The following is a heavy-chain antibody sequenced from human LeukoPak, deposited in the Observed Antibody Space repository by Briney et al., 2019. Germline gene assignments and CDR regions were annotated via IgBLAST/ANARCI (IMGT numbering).Heavy chain of an antibody. J-gene: IGHJ4*02. V-gene: IGHV3-53*01. D-gene: IGHD1-26*01. CDR3: ASSGIYYVGFDY. CDR2: VYSGGST. Sequence: PGGSLRLSCAASGFTVSSNYMSWVRQAPGKGLEWVSVVYSGGSTYYADSVKGRYTVSRDTSKNTLYLQMNSLRAGDTAVYYCASSGIYYVGFDYWGQGTLVTVSS. CDR1: GFTVSSNY.